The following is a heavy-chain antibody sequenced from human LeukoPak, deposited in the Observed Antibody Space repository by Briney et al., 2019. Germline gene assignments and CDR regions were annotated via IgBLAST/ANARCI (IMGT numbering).Heavy chain of an antibody. CDR1: GGSISSRTYY. Sequence: SETLSLTCTVSGGSISSRTYYWSWIRQPAGKGLEWIGRIYTSGSTKYNPSLKSRVTISVDTSKNQFSLKLSSVTAADTAVYYCARAGRYCSGGSCAMTHWGQGTLVTVSS. D-gene: IGHD2-15*01. CDR3: ARAGRYCSGGSCAMTH. V-gene: IGHV4-61*02. CDR2: IYTSGST. J-gene: IGHJ4*02.